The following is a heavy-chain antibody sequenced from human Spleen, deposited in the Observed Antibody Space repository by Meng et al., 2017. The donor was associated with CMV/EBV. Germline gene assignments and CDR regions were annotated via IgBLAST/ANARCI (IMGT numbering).Heavy chain of an antibody. V-gene: IGHV4-34*01. D-gene: IGHD5-18*01. CDR1: GGSFSGYY. J-gene: IGHJ4*02. CDR2: INHSGST. Sequence: APPQQWGAGPLKPSGTLSLTCAVYGGSFSGYYWSWIRQPPGKGLEWIGEINHSGSTNYNPSLKSRVTISVDTSKNQFSLKLSSVTAADTAVYYCARVGDSYGYFFDYWGQGTLVTVSS. CDR3: ARVGDSYGYFFDY.